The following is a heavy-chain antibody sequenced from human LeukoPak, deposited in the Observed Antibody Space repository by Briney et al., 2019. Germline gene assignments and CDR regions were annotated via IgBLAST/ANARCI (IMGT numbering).Heavy chain of an antibody. D-gene: IGHD3-10*02. V-gene: IGHV3-23*01. J-gene: IGHJ4*02. CDR3: AKDVYGEFFWWGDY. CDR1: GFTFSSYA. Sequence: GGSLRLSCTASGFTFSSYAMSWVRQAPGKGLEWVSAISGSGGSTYYADSVKGRFTISRDNSKNTLYLQMNSLRAEDTAVYYCAKDVYGEFFWWGDYWGQGTLVTVSS. CDR2: ISGSGGST.